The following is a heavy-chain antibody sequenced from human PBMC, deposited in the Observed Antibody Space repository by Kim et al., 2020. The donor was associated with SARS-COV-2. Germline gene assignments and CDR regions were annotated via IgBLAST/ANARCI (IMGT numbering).Heavy chain of an antibody. V-gene: IGHV4-34*01. CDR2: IYHSGST. J-gene: IGHJ6*01. D-gene: IGHD3-3*01. CDR1: GGSFSGYY. CDR3: ARPYYDFWNAYPSHYYYA. Sequence: SETLSHTCAVYGGSFSGYYWSWIRQPPGKGLEWIGEIYHSGSTNYNPSLKSRVTISVDTSKNQFSLKLSSVTAADTAVYYCARPYYDFWNAYPSHYYYA.